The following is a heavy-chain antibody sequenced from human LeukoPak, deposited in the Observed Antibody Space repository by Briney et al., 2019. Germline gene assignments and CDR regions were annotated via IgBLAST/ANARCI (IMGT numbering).Heavy chain of an antibody. D-gene: IGHD2-2*01. CDR3: ARQKYLPDY. CDR2: IYYSGST. Sequence: SETLSLTCTVSGGSISSYYWSCIRQPPGKGLEWIGYIYYSGSTNHNPSLKSRVTISVDTSKNQFSLKLSSVTAADTAVYYCARQKYLPDYWGQGTLVTVSS. J-gene: IGHJ4*02. CDR1: GGSISSYY. V-gene: IGHV4-59*08.